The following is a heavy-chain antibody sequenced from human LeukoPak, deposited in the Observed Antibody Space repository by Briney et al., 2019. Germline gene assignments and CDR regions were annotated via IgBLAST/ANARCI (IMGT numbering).Heavy chain of an antibody. CDR1: GFTFSSYA. D-gene: IGHD2-15*01. CDR3: ARGSDVVVAAIWPWFDP. CDR2: ISYDGSNK. J-gene: IGHJ5*02. V-gene: IGHV3-30-3*01. Sequence: GGSLRLSCAASGFTFSSYAMHWVRQAPGKGLEWVAVISYDGSNKYYADSVKGRFTISRDNSKNTLYLQMNSLRAEDTAVYYCARGSDVVVAAIWPWFDPWGQGTLVTVSS.